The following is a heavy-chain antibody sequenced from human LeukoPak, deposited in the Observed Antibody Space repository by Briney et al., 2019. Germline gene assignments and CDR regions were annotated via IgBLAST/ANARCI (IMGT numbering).Heavy chain of an antibody. CDR1: GFTFSSYS. Sequence: KPGGSLRLSCAASGFTFSSYSMNWVRQAPGKGLEWVSSISSSSSYIYYAESVKGRFTISRDNAKNSLYLQMNSLRAEDTAVYYCARAGYCSGGSCYHDFDYWGQGTLVTVSS. V-gene: IGHV3-21*01. D-gene: IGHD2-15*01. J-gene: IGHJ4*02. CDR2: ISSSSSYI. CDR3: ARAGYCSGGSCYHDFDY.